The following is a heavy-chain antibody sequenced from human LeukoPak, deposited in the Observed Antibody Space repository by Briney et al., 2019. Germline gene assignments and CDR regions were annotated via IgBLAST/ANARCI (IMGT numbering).Heavy chain of an antibody. CDR2: IIPIFGTA. CDR3: ARDAVDFNHLNWFDP. V-gene: IGHV1-69*05. J-gene: IGHJ5*02. D-gene: IGHD3/OR15-3a*01. CDR1: GGTFSSYA. Sequence: KVSCKASGGTFSSYAISWERQAPGQGLEWMGGIIPIFGTANYAQKFQGRVTITTDESTSTAYMELSSLRSEDTAVYYCARDAVDFNHLNWFDPWGQGTLVTVSS.